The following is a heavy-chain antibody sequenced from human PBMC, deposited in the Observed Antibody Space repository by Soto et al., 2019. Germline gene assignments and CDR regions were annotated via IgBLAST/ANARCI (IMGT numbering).Heavy chain of an antibody. V-gene: IGHV4-30-2*01. J-gene: IGHJ5*02. CDR1: GGSISSGGYS. D-gene: IGHD2-8*01. Sequence: TLSLTCAVSGGSISSGGYSWSWILQPPGKGLEWIGYIYHSGTTYYSPSLKSRVTISIDRSKNQLSLNLSSVTAADTAVYNCAIXGPGLXTNGVCWFDPWGQGTLVTISS. CDR2: IYHSGTT. CDR3: AIXGPGLXTNGVCWFDP.